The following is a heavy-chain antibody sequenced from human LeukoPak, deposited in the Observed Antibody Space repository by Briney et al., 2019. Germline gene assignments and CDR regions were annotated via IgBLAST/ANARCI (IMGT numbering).Heavy chain of an antibody. Sequence: KPSETLPLTCTVSGDSFRSHYWSWVRQPPGKALEWIGYMFYSGSTNYNPSLKSRVTISVDTSKNQFSLKLNSVTAADTAMYYCARVGQWQYYFDYWGQGTQVTVSS. CDR3: ARVGQWQYYFDY. D-gene: IGHD6-19*01. CDR1: GDSFRSHY. J-gene: IGHJ4*02. V-gene: IGHV4-59*11. CDR2: MFYSGST.